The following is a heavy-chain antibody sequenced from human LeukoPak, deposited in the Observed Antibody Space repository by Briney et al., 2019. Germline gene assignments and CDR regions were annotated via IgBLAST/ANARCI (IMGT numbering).Heavy chain of an antibody. CDR3: ARDAYCSSTSCSLVGDSFKI. V-gene: IGHV4-4*07. CDR1: GGSISSYY. D-gene: IGHD2-2*01. CDR2: THTSGST. Sequence: PSETLSLTCTVSGGSISSYYWSWIRQPAGKGLQWIGRTHTSGSTNYNPSLKSRVTMSVDTSKNQFSLKLSSVTAADRAVYYCARDAYCSSTSCSLVGDSFKIWGQGTMVTVSS. J-gene: IGHJ3*02.